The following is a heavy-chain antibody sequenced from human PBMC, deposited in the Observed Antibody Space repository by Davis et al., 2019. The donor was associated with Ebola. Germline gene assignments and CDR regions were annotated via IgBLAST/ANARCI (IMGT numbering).Heavy chain of an antibody. CDR3: ARGGYCTNGVCYMEFDY. CDR2: ISSNGGST. D-gene: IGHD2-8*01. J-gene: IGHJ4*02. CDR1: GFTFSSYA. V-gene: IGHV3-64*01. Sequence: GESLKISCAASGFTFSSYAMHWVRQAPGKGLEYVSAISSNGGSTYYANSVKGRFTISRDNSKNTLYLQMGSLRAEDMAVYYCARGGYCTNGVCYMEFDYWGQGTLVTVSS.